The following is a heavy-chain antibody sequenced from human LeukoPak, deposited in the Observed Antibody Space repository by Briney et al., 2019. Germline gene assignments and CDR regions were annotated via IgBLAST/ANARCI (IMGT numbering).Heavy chain of an antibody. CDR3: ARDKERIGYHSDPYYHYMDV. D-gene: IGHD5-12*01. CDR1: GGTFSSYG. J-gene: IGHJ6*03. Sequence: ASVKVSCKASGGTFSSYGISWVRQAPGQGLEWVGGIIPIFGTANYAQKFQGRVTITADESTSTAYMELSSLRSEDTAVYYCARDKERIGYHSDPYYHYMDVWGKGTTVTVSS. V-gene: IGHV1-69*13. CDR2: IIPIFGTA.